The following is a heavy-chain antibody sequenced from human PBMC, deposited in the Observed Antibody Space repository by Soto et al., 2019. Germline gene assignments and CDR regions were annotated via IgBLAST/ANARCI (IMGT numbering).Heavy chain of an antibody. CDR2: IYYSGST. D-gene: IGHD2-15*01. V-gene: IGHV4-59*01. CDR3: ARGGLVVAATLDY. CDR1: GGSISTYY. J-gene: IGHJ4*02. Sequence: QVQLQESGPGLVKPSETLSLTCTVSGGSISTYYWSWIRQPPGKGLECIGYIYYSGSTNYNPSLKSRVTISVDTSKNQFSLKLSSVTAADTAVYYCARGGLVVAATLDYWGQGTLVTVSS.